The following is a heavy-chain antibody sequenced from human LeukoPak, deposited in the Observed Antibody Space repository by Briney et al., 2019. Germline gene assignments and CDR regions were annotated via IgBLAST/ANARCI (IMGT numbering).Heavy chain of an antibody. Sequence: SETLSLTCAVYGGSFTAYYWSWIRQPPGKGLEWIGEINHSGSTNYNPSLKSRVTISVDTSKNQFSLKLSSVTAADTAVYYCARASNYDILTGYYAPYYYGMDVWGKGTTVTVSS. V-gene: IGHV4-34*01. J-gene: IGHJ6*04. D-gene: IGHD3-9*01. CDR2: INHSGST. CDR3: ARASNYDILTGYYAPYYYGMDV. CDR1: GGSFTAYY.